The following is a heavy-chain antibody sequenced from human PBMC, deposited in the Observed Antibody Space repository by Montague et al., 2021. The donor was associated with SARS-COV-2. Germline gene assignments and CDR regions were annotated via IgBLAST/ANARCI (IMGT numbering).Heavy chain of an antibody. CDR2: IYYSGST. D-gene: IGHD6-19*01. CDR3: ARHGCSSGRHRCGFDP. CDR1: GGAMSSYY. J-gene: IGHJ5*02. V-gene: IGHV4-59*08. Sequence: SETLSLTCTASGGAMSSYYWSWIRQPPGKGLEWIGYIYYSGSTXXXPSXXXRVTISVDTSRNQFSLELSSVSAADTAAYYCARHGCSSGRHRCGFDPWGQGTLVTVSS.